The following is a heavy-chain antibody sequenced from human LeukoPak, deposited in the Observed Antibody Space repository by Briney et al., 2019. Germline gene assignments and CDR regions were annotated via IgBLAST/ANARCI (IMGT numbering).Heavy chain of an antibody. CDR3: ARDPMYSSYWHDY. D-gene: IGHD6-6*01. V-gene: IGHV3-66*01. J-gene: IGHJ4*02. CDR2: IYSGGST. CDR1: GFTFDDYG. Sequence: GGSLRLSCAASGFTFDDYGMSWVRQAPGKGLEWVSVIYSGGSTYYADSVKGRFTISRDNSKNTLYLQMNSLRAEDTAVYYCARDPMYSSYWHDYWGQGTLVTVSS.